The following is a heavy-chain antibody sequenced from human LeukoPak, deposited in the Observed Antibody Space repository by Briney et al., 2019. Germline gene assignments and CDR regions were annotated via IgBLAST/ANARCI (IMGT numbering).Heavy chain of an antibody. Sequence: GGSLRLSCAASGFTFSSYAMSWVRQAPGKGLEWVSAISGSGGSTYYADSVKGRFTISRDNSKNTLYLQMNSLRAEDTAVYDCAPGHITWWFGPWGQGTLVTVSS. V-gene: IGHV3-23*01. D-gene: IGHD2-21*01. CDR3: APGHITWWFGP. CDR2: ISGSGGST. CDR1: GFTFSSYA. J-gene: IGHJ5*02.